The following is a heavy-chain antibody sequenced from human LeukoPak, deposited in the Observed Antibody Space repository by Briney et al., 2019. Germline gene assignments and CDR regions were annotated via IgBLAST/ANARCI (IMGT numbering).Heavy chain of an antibody. V-gene: IGHV3-23*01. D-gene: IGHD2-2*01. CDR3: AKDVGRYCSSTSCYGAFV. CDR1: GFTFSSYA. J-gene: IGHJ3*01. CDR2: ISGGGGST. Sequence: PGGSLRLSCAASGFTFSSYAMSWVRQAPGKGPEWGSVISGGGGSTYYADSVKGRFTISRDNSKNTLDLQMNRLRAEDTALYYCAKDVGRYCSSTSCYGAFVWGQGTRVTVSS.